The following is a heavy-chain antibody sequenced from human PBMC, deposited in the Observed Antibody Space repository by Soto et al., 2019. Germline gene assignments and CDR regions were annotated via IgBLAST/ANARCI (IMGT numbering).Heavy chain of an antibody. V-gene: IGHV1-69*06. CDR2: IIPIFGTA. Sequence: ASVKVSCKASGGTFSSYAISWVRQAPGQGLEWMGGIIPIFGTANYAQKFQGRVTITADKSTSTAYMELSSLRSEDTAVYYCARGTITMVRGVTHYYYYGMDVWGQGTTVTV. J-gene: IGHJ6*02. CDR3: ARGTITMVRGVTHYYYYGMDV. D-gene: IGHD3-10*01. CDR1: GGTFSSYA.